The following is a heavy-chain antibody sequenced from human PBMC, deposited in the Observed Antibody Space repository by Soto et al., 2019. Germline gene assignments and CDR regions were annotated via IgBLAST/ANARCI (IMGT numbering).Heavy chain of an antibody. Sequence: GGSLRLSCAASGFTFSSYAMSWVRQAPGKGLEWVSAISGSGGSTYYADSVKGRFTISRDNSKNTLYLQMNSLRAEDTAVYYCARDQRFNYDILTGYQPDYYMDVWGKGTTVTVS. D-gene: IGHD3-9*01. J-gene: IGHJ6*03. CDR2: ISGSGGST. V-gene: IGHV3-23*01. CDR1: GFTFSSYA. CDR3: ARDQRFNYDILTGYQPDYYMDV.